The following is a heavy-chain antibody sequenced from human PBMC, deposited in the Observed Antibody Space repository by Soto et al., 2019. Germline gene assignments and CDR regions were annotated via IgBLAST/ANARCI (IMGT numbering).Heavy chain of an antibody. D-gene: IGHD3-10*01. Sequence: SETLSLTCSLSGGSINSSDHFWGWIRQTPGKGLEWIGSVYYTETTYCNPSLKSPVTISVETSRNTFSLKVNSVTAADTGIYYCARQRVLSTSRFLRSFDPWGQGTLVTVSS. CDR3: ARQRVLSTSRFLRSFDP. CDR2: VYYTETT. V-gene: IGHV4-39*01. CDR1: GGSINSSDHF. J-gene: IGHJ5*02.